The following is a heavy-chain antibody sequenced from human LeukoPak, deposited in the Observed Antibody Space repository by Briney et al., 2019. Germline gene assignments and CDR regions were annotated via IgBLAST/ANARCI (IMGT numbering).Heavy chain of an antibody. Sequence: GGSPRLSCAASGFTFSSYSMNWVRQAPGKGLEWVSYISSSSSTIYYADSVKGRFTISRDNAKNSLYLQMNSLRAEDTAVYYCARSTYYYDSSGYYYGSYFDYWGQGTLVTVSS. CDR2: ISSSSSTI. CDR3: ARSTYYYDSSGYYYGSYFDY. V-gene: IGHV3-48*01. CDR1: GFTFSSYS. D-gene: IGHD3-22*01. J-gene: IGHJ4*02.